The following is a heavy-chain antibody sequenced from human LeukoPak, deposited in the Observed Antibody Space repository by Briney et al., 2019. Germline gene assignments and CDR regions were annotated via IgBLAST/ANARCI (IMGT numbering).Heavy chain of an antibody. CDR3: ARGDEEMATILGY. CDR1: GYSFTSYW. CDR2: IYPGDSDT. D-gene: IGHD5-12*01. V-gene: IGHV5-51*01. J-gene: IGHJ4*02. Sequence: GESLKISCKGSGYSFTSYWIGWVRQMPGKGLEWMGIIYPGDSDTRYSPFFQGQVTISADKSISTSYLQWSSLKASDTAMYYWARGDEEMATILGYWGQGTLVTVSS.